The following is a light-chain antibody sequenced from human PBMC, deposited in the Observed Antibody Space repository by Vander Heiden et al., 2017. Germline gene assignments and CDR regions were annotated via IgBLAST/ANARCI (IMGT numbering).Light chain of an antibody. CDR1: TGAVTSGYY. Sequence: TVVPQAPSLTRSPGRTITLTCASSTGAVTSGYYPNWFQQRPGQAPRALIYNANNKHSWTPARFSGSLLGGKAALTLSDVQPEDEADYYCLLYYGGASVFGGGTKLTVL. V-gene: IGLV7-43*01. J-gene: IGLJ2*01. CDR2: NAN. CDR3: LLYYGGASV.